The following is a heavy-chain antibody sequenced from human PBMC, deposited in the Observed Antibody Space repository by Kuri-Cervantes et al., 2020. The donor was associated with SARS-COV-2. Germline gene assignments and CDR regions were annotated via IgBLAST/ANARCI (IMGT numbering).Heavy chain of an antibody. CDR3: ARLRRHNDGWFATGYYMDV. CDR1: GGSFSNFL. D-gene: IGHD6-19*01. V-gene: IGHV4-34*01. Sequence: ESLKISCAVYGGSFSNFLWDWVRQPPGKGLEWIGEINYSGTTNYNPSLKSRVTISVDPSKNLFSLNLTSVTAADTAMYYCARLRRHNDGWFATGYYMDVWGKGTTVTVSS. CDR2: INYSGTT. J-gene: IGHJ6*03.